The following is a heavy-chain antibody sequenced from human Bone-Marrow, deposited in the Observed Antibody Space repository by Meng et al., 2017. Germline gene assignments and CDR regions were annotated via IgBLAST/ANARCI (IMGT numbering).Heavy chain of an antibody. D-gene: IGHD6-19*01. CDR1: GFTFSSYA. Sequence: GESPKISCAASGFTFSSYAMHWVRQAPGKGLEYISAISSNGGSTYYADSVKGRFTISRDNSKNTLYLQMNSLRAEDTAVYYCAKDRQVIAVAGDAFDIWGQGTMVTVSS. V-gene: IGHV3-64*04. J-gene: IGHJ3*02. CDR3: AKDRQVIAVAGDAFDI. CDR2: ISSNGGST.